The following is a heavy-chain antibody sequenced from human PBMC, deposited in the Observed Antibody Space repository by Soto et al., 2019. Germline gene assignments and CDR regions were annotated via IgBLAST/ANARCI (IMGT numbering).Heavy chain of an antibody. V-gene: IGHV2-70*04. CDR2: IDWDDDK. J-gene: IGHJ6*02. D-gene: IGHD2-2*01. CDR1: GFSLSTSGMR. CDR3: SKEYADYYGMDV. Sequence: SGPTLVNPTQTLTLTCTFSGFSLSTSGMRVSWIRQPPGKALEWLARIDWDDDKFYSTSLKTRLTISKDTSKNQVVLTMTNMDPVDTATYYWSKEYADYYGMDVWGQGTTVTVSS.